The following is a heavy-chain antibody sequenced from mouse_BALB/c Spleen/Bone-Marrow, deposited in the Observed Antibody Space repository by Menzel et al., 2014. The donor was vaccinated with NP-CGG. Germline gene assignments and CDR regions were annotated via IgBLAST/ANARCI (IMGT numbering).Heavy chain of an antibody. V-gene: IGHV7-3*02. CDR3: ARDMGLLRFDY. J-gene: IGHJ2*01. Sequence: EVQRVESGGGLVQPGGSLRLSCATSGFTFSDYYMSWVRQPPGKALEWLGFIRNKANGYTTEYSASVKGRFTISRDNSQSILYLQMNTLRAEDSATYYCARDMGLLRFDYWGQGPTLTISS. CDR1: GFTFSDYY. D-gene: IGHD1-1*01. CDR2: IRNKANGYTT.